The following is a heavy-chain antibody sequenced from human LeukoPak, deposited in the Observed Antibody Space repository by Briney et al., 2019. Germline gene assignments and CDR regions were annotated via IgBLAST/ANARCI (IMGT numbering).Heavy chain of an antibody. CDR1: GGSISSYY. J-gene: IGHJ6*03. D-gene: IGHD3-3*01. CDR3: ARHRYYDFSRSYYYMDV. V-gene: IGHV4-59*08. CDR2: IFYSGST. Sequence: SETLSLTCTVSGGSISSYYWSWIRQPPGKGLEWIGYIFYSGSTNYNPSLKSRVTISVDTSKNQFSLKLSSVTAADTAVYYCARHRYYDFSRSYYYMDVWGKGTTVTVSS.